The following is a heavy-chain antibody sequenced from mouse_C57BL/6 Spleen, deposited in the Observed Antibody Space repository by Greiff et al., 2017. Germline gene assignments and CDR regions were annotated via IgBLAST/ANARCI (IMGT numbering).Heavy chain of an antibody. Sequence: EVQLQQSGPVLVKPGASVKMSCKASGYTFTDYYMNWVKQSHGKSLEWIGVINPYNGGTSYNQKFKGKATLTVDKSSSTAYIELNSLTSEYSAVYYCARTAYDGLYYFDYWGQGTTLTVSS. CDR1: GYTFTDYY. CDR3: ARTAYDGLYYFDY. D-gene: IGHD2-3*01. V-gene: IGHV1-19*01. J-gene: IGHJ2*01. CDR2: INPYNGGT.